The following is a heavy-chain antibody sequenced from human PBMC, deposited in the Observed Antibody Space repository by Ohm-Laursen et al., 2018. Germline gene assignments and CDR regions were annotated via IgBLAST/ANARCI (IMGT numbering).Heavy chain of an antibody. J-gene: IGHJ4*02. D-gene: IGHD3-3*01. Sequence: GSLRLSCTASGFTFSDYYMSWIRQAPGKGLEWVSYISSSGSTIYYADSVKGRFTISRDNAKNSLYLQMNSLRAEDTAVYCCARDRYYDFWSGSKVLDYWGQGTLVTVSS. CDR2: ISSSGSTI. CDR3: ARDRYYDFWSGSKVLDY. CDR1: GFTFSDYY. V-gene: IGHV3-11*01.